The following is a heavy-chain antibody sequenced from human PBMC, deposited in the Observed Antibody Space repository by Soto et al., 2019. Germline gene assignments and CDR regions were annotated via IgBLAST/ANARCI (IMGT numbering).Heavy chain of an antibody. CDR2: IYYSGSP. Sequence: SETLSLTCTVSSGSISSYSWSWIRQPPGKGLEWIGYIYYSGSPNYNPSLKSRVTISVDTSKNQFSLKLSSVTAADTAVYYCAGGGTKIFGVVRPYYMDVWGKGTTVTVSS. D-gene: IGHD3-3*01. J-gene: IGHJ6*03. V-gene: IGHV4-59*01. CDR1: SGSISSYS. CDR3: AGGGTKIFGVVRPYYMDV.